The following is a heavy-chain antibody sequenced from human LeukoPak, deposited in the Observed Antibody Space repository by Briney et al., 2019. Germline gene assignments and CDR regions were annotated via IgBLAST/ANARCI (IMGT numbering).Heavy chain of an antibody. D-gene: IGHD1-26*01. CDR2: ISWNSGSI. V-gene: IGHV3-9*01. CDR3: AKGSGGSYSPGFDY. CDR1: GFNFNTYW. J-gene: IGHJ4*02. Sequence: PPGGSLRLSCAASGFNFNTYWMSWVRQAPGKGLEWVSGISWNSGSIGYADSVKGRFTVSRDNAKNSLYLQMNSLRTEDTALYYCAKGSGGSYSPGFDYWGQGTLVTVSS.